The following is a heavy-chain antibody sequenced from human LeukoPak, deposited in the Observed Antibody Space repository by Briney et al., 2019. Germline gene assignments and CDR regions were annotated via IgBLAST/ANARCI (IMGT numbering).Heavy chain of an antibody. D-gene: IGHD6-6*01. J-gene: IGHJ4*02. CDR2: IYYSGST. CDR1: GGSISSHY. V-gene: IGHV4-59*11. CDR3: ARGPYRSSSSRFFDY. Sequence: SETLSLTCTVSGGSISSHYWSWIRQPPGKGLEWIGYIYYSGSTNYNPSLKSRVTISVDTSKNQFSLKLSSLTAADTAVYYCARGPYRSSSSRFFDYWGQGTLVTVSS.